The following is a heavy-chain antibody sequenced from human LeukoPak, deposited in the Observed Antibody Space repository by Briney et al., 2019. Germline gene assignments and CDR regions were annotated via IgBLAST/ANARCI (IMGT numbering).Heavy chain of an antibody. CDR1: GYTFTDYY. J-gene: IGHJ4*02. CDR2: INPKNGGT. CDR3: ARNLASNVLYSSGQSH. D-gene: IGHD3-22*01. V-gene: IGHV1-2*02. Sequence: ASVKVSCKASGYTFTDYYLRWVRQAPGQGLEWMGWINPKNGGTNYAQKFRGRVTMTSDTSISTAYMEMNGLTSDDTAVYYCARNLASNVLYSSGQSHWGQGTLVTVSS.